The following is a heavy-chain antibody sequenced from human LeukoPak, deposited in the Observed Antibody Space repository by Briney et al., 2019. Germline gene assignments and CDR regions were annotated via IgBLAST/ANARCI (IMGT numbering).Heavy chain of an antibody. V-gene: IGHV5-51*01. CDR3: ARHVRYYDSSGYYYLGVDY. CDR1: GYIFSNYW. J-gene: IGHJ4*02. CDR2: IYPGDSDT. D-gene: IGHD3-22*01. Sequence: GESLKISCQGSGYIFSNYWIGWVRQMPGEGLEWMGIIYPGDSDTRYSPSFQGQVTISADKSISTAYLQWSSLKASDTAMYYCARHVRYYDSSGYYYLGVDYWGQGTLVTVSS.